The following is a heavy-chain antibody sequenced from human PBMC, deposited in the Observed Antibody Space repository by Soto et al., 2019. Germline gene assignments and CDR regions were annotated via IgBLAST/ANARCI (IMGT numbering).Heavy chain of an antibody. CDR3: ASSYGDYVSY. D-gene: IGHD4-17*01. CDR1: SGSISSSSYY. CDR2: IYYSGST. V-gene: IGHV4-39*01. Sequence: QLQLQESGPGLVKPSETLSLTCTVSSGSISSSSYYWGWIRQPSGKGLEWIGSIYYSGSTYYNPSLKSRVTISVDTSKNQFSLKLSSVTAADTAVYYCASSYGDYVSYWGQGTLVTVSS. J-gene: IGHJ4*02.